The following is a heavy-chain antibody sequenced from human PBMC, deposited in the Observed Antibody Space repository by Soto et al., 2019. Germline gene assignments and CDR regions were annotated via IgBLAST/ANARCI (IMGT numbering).Heavy chain of an antibody. V-gene: IGHV3-48*04. Sequence: EVQLVESGGALVQPGGSLRLSCAASGFSFSTYSMHWVRQSPGKGLERVSYISSSGGTKYYADSAQGRFIISRDNARKSLFRQMNSLRAVDSGVYFCARAALWIDSWGQGTLVTVSS. CDR2: ISSSGGTK. CDR1: GFSFSTYS. J-gene: IGHJ4*02. CDR3: ARAALWIDS. D-gene: IGHD2-21*01.